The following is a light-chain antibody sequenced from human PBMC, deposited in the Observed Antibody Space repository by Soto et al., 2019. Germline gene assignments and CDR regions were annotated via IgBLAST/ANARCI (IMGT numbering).Light chain of an antibody. CDR3: QQYNNWLWT. V-gene: IGKV3-15*01. J-gene: IGKJ1*01. CDR2: GAS. CDR1: QSVNSN. Sequence: EIVMTQSPATLSVSPGERATLSCRASQSVNSNLVWYQQKPGQAPRLLIYGASTRATGIPGRFSGSGYGTEFTLTISSLQSEDFAVYYCQQYNNWLWTFGQGTTVEIK.